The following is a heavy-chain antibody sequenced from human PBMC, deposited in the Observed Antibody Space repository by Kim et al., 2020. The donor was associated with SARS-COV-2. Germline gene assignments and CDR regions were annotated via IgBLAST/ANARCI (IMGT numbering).Heavy chain of an antibody. J-gene: IGHJ3*02. CDR2: ISYDGSNK. V-gene: IGHV3-30*04. Sequence: GGSLRLSCAASGFTFSSYAMHWVRQAPGKGLEWVAVISYDGSNKYYADSVKGRFTISRDNSKNTLYLQMNSLRAEDTAVYYCARESSGWYFDAFDIWGQGTMVTVSS. CDR1: GFTFSSYA. CDR3: ARESSGWYFDAFDI. D-gene: IGHD6-19*01.